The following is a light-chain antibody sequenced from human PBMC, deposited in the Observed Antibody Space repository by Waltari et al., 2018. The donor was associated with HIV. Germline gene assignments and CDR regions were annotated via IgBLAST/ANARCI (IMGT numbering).Light chain of an antibody. CDR3: SSYAGSNTDVV. J-gene: IGLJ2*01. CDR2: AVS. CDR1: SRDVRGYNY. Sequence: QSALTQPPSASGSPGQSVTISCTGTSRDVRGYNYVSCYQQHPGKAPKLMIYAVSKRPSGVPDRFAGSKSGNTASLTVSGLQAEDEADYYCSSYAGSNTDVVFGGGTKLTVL. V-gene: IGLV2-8*01.